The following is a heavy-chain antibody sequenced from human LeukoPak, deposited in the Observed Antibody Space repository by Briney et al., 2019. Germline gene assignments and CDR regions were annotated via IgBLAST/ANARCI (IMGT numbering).Heavy chain of an antibody. D-gene: IGHD2-2*01. CDR3: VKDQAKYQLLPRVPDWFDP. J-gene: IGHJ5*02. CDR1: GFTFSSYA. V-gene: IGHV3-23*01. CDR2: ISTSSNYI. Sequence: PGGSLRLSCAASGFTFSSYAMSWVRQAPGKGLEWVSSISTSSNYIYYADSVKGRFTISRDNSKNTLYLQMNSLRAEDTAVYYCVKDQAKYQLLPRVPDWFDPWGQGTLVTVSS.